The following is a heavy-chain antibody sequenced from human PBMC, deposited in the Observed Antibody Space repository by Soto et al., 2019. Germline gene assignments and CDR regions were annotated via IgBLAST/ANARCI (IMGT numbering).Heavy chain of an antibody. CDR1: GGSISSGGYY. D-gene: IGHD6-19*01. CDR3: ARVGSSGWYFDY. CDR2: IYYSGST. J-gene: IGHJ4*02. V-gene: IGHV4-31*03. Sequence: QVQLQESGPGLVKPSQTLSLTCTVSGGSISSGGYYWSWIRQHPGKGLEWIGYIYYSGSTYYNPSLKSRVTISVDTSKNRFSLRLSSVTAADTAVYYCARVGSSGWYFDYWGQGTLVTVSS.